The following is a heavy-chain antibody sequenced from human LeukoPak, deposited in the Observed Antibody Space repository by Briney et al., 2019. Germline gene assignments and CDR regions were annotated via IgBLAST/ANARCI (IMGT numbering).Heavy chain of an antibody. V-gene: IGHV4-59*01. J-gene: IGHJ6*02. D-gene: IGHD3-3*01. CDR2: IYYSGST. CDR1: GVSISSYY. CDR3: ARAAYYDFWSGYYPYGMDV. Sequence: PSETLSLTCTVSGVSISSYYWSWIRQPPGKGLEWIGYIYYSGSTNYNPSLKSRVTISVDTSKNQFSLKLSSVTAADTAVYYCARAAYYDFWSGYYPYGMDVWGQGTTVTVSS.